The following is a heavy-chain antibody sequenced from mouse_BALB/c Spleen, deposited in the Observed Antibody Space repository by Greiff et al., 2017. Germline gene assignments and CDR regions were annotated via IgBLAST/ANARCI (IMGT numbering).Heavy chain of an antibody. D-gene: IGHD1-1*01. CDR1: GFNIKDYY. CDR3: NPYYYGSSYFDY. J-gene: IGHJ2*01. V-gene: IGHV14-4*02. CDR2: IDPENGDT. Sequence: VHVKQSGAELVRSGASVKLSCTASGFNIKDYYMHWVKQRPEQGLEWIGWIDPENGDTEYAPKFQGKATMTADTSSNTAYLQLSSLTSEDTAVYYCNPYYYGSSYFDYWGQGTTLTVSS.